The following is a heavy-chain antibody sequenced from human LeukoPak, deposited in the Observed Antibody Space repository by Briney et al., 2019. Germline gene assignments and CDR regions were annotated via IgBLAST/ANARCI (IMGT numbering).Heavy chain of an antibody. CDR2: INHSGST. Sequence: PSETLSLTCTVSGGSISSYYWSWIRQPPGKGLEWIGEINHSGSTNYNPSLKSRVTISVDTSKNQFSLKLSSVTAADTAVYYCARRIGTVVTARNYYYYYYMDVWGKGTTVTISS. J-gene: IGHJ6*03. D-gene: IGHD4-23*01. CDR1: GGSISSYY. V-gene: IGHV4-34*01. CDR3: ARRIGTVVTARNYYYYYYMDV.